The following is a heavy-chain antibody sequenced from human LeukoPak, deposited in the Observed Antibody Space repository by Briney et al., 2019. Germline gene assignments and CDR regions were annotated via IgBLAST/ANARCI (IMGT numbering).Heavy chain of an antibody. Sequence: GGSLRLSCAASGFTFSSYSMDWVRQAPGKGLEWVSSISSSSSYVYYADSVKGRFTISRDNAKNSLYLQMNSLRAEDTAVYYCAREGQWLGQRYFQHWGQGTLVTVSS. D-gene: IGHD6-19*01. CDR3: AREGQWLGQRYFQH. CDR1: GFTFSSYS. J-gene: IGHJ1*01. CDR2: ISSSSSYV. V-gene: IGHV3-21*01.